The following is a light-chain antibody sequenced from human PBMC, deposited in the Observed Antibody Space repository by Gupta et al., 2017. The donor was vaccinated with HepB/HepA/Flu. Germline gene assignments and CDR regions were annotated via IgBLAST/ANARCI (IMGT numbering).Light chain of an antibody. CDR3: QQYNSYASWT. CDR2: KAS. CDR1: QSINSY. V-gene: IGKV1-5*03. J-gene: IGKJ1*01. Sequence: DIQLTQSPSTLSASVGDRVTITCRASQSINSYLAWYQQKPGKDPKVLIYKASSLESGVPSRLSGSGFETEFTLTTSSRQPDDFATYYCQQYNSYASWTFGQGTKVEIK.